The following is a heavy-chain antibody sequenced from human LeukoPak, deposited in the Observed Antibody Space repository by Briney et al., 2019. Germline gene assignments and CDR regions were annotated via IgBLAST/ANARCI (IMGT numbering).Heavy chain of an antibody. CDR2: TRSDGTNK. CDR3: AKGYSFHFDY. V-gene: IGHV3-30*02. Sequence: GGSLRLSCAASGFTFNSYGMHWVRQAPGKGLEWVAFTRSDGTNKYYADSVKGRFTISRDNSKNTLYLQMNSLRPEDAAVYYCAKGYSFHFDYWGQGTLVTVSS. D-gene: IGHD5-18*01. CDR1: GFTFNSYG. J-gene: IGHJ4*02.